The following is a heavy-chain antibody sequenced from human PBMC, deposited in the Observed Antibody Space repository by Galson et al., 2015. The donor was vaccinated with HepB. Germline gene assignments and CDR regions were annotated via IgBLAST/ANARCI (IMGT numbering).Heavy chain of an antibody. D-gene: IGHD6-6*01. CDR2: ISIDGNNQ. Sequence: SLRLSCPASGFTFSSYAVHWVRQAPGKGLEWVAVISIDGNNQYYADSVRGRFTISRDNSKNTLDLQMNSLRAEDTAVYYCARDLATLVDYYYAMDVGGQGTPVTVSS. J-gene: IGHJ6*02. V-gene: IGHV3-30-3*01. CDR3: ARDLATLVDYYYAMDV. CDR1: GFTFSSYA.